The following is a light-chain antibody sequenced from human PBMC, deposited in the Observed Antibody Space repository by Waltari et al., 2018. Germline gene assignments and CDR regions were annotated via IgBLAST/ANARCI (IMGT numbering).Light chain of an antibody. J-gene: IGKJ1*01. Sequence: DIQITQSPSTVSASVGSRVTITCRASQSISSWLAWYQQKPGKAPKLLIYDASSLESGVPSRFSGSGSGTEFTLTISSLQPDDFAAYYCQQYNTYPWTFGQGTKVEIK. CDR2: DAS. V-gene: IGKV1-5*01. CDR1: QSISSW. CDR3: QQYNTYPWT.